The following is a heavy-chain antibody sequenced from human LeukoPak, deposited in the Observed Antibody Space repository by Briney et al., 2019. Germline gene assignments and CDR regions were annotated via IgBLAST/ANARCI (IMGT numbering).Heavy chain of an antibody. CDR2: IYYSGST. CDR3: ARDASHSSSSWWNWFDP. Sequence: SETLSLTCTVSGGSISSSSYYWGWIRQPPGKGLEWIGSIYYSGSTYYNASLKSRVTISVDTSKNQFSLKLSSVTAADTAVYYCARDASHSSSSWWNWFDPWGLGTLVTVSS. V-gene: IGHV4-39*07. CDR1: GGSISSSSYY. D-gene: IGHD6-6*01. J-gene: IGHJ5*02.